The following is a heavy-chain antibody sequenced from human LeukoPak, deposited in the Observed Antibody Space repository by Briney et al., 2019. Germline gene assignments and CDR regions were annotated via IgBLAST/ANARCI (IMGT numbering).Heavy chain of an antibody. CDR3: ARVGASEWSIVLGPIKY. V-gene: IGHV3-30*03. J-gene: IGHJ4*02. Sequence: GGSLRLSCAASGFTFSNYGMHWVRQAPGKGLEWVAVISYDGSNKYYADSVKGRFTISRDNSKNTLYLQMSSLGAGDTAVYYCARVGASEWSIVLGPIKYWGQGTLVSVSS. CDR2: ISYDGSNK. D-gene: IGHD2-8*01. CDR1: GFTFSNYG.